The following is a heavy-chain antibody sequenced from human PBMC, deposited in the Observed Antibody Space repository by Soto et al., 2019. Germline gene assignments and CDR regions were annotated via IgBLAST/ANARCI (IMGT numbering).Heavy chain of an antibody. CDR3: ARERVGCWSGPIHYYGMDV. V-gene: IGHV1-18*04. Sequence: ASVKVCCKASGYTLTSYGISWVRQAPGQGLEWMGWISAYNGNTNYAQKLQGRVTMTTDTSTSTAYMELRSLRSDDTAVYYCARERVGCWSGPIHYYGMDVWGQVPKVTVSS. D-gene: IGHD2-15*01. CDR1: GYTLTSYG. CDR2: ISAYNGNT. J-gene: IGHJ6*02.